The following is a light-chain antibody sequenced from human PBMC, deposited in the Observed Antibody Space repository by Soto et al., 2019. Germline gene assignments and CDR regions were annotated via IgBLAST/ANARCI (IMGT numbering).Light chain of an antibody. CDR3: ALWDASLTGWV. V-gene: IGLV1-47*01. CDR2: RDG. CDR1: SSNIGSHY. Sequence: QSALTQPPSASGTPGQSLTISCAGSSSNIGSHYVYWYQHLPGTAPKLLIFRDGQRPSGVPDRFFGSKSGTSASLAISGLRSEDEAHYYCALWDASLTGWVFGGGTKLTVL. J-gene: IGLJ3*02.